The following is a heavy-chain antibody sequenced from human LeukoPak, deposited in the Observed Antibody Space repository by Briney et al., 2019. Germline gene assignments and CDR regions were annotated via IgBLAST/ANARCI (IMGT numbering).Heavy chain of an antibody. CDR2: IKYDGSEK. CDR1: GFTFSSYW. CDR3: ARDSSIAVAGTLNYYYMDV. J-gene: IGHJ6*03. V-gene: IGHV3-7*01. D-gene: IGHD6-19*01. Sequence: GGSLRLSCAASGFTFSSYWMTWVRQAPGKGLEWVANIKYDGSEKYYVDSVKGRFTISRDNAKNSLYLQMNSLRAEDTAVYYCARDSSIAVAGTLNYYYMDVWGKGTTVTVSS.